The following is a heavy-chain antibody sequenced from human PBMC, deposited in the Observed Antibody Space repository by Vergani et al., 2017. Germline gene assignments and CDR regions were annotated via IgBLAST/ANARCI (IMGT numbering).Heavy chain of an antibody. CDR2: ISAYNGNT. CDR3: ARDRKYDYVWGSYRGRGFDY. Sequence: QVQLVQSGAEVKKPGASVKVSCKASGYTFTSYGISWVRQAPGQGLEWMGWISAYNGNTNYAQKLQGRVTMTTDTSTSTAYMELRSLRSDDTAVYYCARDRKYDYVWGSYRGRGFDYWGQGTLVTVSS. J-gene: IGHJ4*02. CDR1: GYTFTSYG. D-gene: IGHD3-16*02. V-gene: IGHV1-18*01.